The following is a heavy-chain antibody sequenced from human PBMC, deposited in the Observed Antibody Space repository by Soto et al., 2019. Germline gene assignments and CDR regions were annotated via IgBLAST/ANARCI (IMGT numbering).Heavy chain of an antibody. V-gene: IGHV4-4*07. Sequence: SGTLSLTCTVSGISIDNYYCSWIRQSAGKGLEWIGRIYSSGTTNYNPSLKSRVTMSVDMSKSQFSLNVRSVTAADTAVYYCVRDVGGSGWFAPWGQGTLVTVSS. J-gene: IGHJ5*02. CDR3: VRDVGGSGWFAP. CDR2: IYSSGTT. CDR1: GISIDNYY.